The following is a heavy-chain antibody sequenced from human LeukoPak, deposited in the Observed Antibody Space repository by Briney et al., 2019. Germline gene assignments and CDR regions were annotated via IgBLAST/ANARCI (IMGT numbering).Heavy chain of an antibody. V-gene: IGHV3-23*01. CDR2: ISIGGDTT. J-gene: IGHJ4*02. Sequence: PGGSLRLSCAASGFTFSSHGMCWVRQAPGRGLEWISSISIGGDTTYSDSVKGRFTISRDNAKNSLYLQMNSLRADDTAVYFCARVARRGGDLDYWGQGTLVTVSS. CDR1: GFTFSSHG. CDR3: ARVARRGGDLDY. D-gene: IGHD3-10*01.